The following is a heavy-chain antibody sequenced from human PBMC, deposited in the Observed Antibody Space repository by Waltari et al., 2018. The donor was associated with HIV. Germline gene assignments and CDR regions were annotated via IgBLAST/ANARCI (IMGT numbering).Heavy chain of an antibody. D-gene: IGHD7-27*01. CDR2: IWYDGSNK. Sequence: QVQLVASGGGVVQPGRSLRLSCAASGFTFSSYGMHWVRQAPGKGLEWVAVIWYDGSNKYYADSVKGRFTISRDNSKNTLYLQMNSLRAEDTAVYYCARDEPNRGGMDVWGQGTTVTVSS. CDR1: GFTFSSYG. CDR3: ARDEPNRGGMDV. J-gene: IGHJ6*02. V-gene: IGHV3-33*01.